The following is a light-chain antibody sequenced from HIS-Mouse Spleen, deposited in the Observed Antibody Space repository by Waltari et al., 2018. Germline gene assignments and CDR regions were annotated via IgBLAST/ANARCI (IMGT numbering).Light chain of an antibody. J-gene: IGLJ3*02. V-gene: IGLV1-47*01. Sequence: QSVLTQPPSASGTPGQRVTISCSGSSSNIGSNYVYWYQQLPGTAPKLLIYRNNQRPSGVPFRFSGSKAGTPASLAISGLRSEDEAEYYCAAWDDSLSGPVFGGGTKLTVL. CDR2: RNN. CDR1: SSNIGSNY. CDR3: AAWDDSLSGPV.